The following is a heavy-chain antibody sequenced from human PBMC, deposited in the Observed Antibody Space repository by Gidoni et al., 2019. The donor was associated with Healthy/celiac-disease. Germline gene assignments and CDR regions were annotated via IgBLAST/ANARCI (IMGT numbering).Heavy chain of an antibody. Sequence: QVQLVQSGAEVKKPGSSVKVSCKASGGTFSSYAISWVRQAPGQGLEWMGGIIPIFGTANYAQKFQGRVTIPADESTSTAYMELSSLRSEDTAVYYCASSRSAAARWGGFDYWGQGTLVTVSS. D-gene: IGHD6-13*01. CDR1: GGTFSSYA. V-gene: IGHV1-69*01. CDR3: ASSRSAAARWGGFDY. CDR2: IIPIFGTA. J-gene: IGHJ4*02.